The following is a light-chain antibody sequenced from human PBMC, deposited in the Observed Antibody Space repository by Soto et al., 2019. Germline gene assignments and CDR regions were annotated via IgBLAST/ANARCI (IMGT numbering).Light chain of an antibody. CDR3: QQYGSSPRT. CDR1: QSVSSSY. Sequence: ESGLTQSPVTLSLSPGERATLSCRASQSVSSSYLAWYQQKPGQAPRLLIYGASSRATGIPDRFSGSGSGTDFTLTISRLEPEDFAVYYCQQYGSSPRTFGQGTKVDIK. CDR2: GAS. V-gene: IGKV3-20*01. J-gene: IGKJ1*01.